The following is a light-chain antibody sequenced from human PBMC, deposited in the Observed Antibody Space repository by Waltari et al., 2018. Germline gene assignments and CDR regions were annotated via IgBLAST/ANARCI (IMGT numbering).Light chain of an antibody. J-gene: IGKJ1*01. Sequence: TQSPGTLSASVGDRVTITCRASQSISSYLNWYQQKPGKAPKLLIYAASSLQSGVPSRFSGSGSGTDFTLTISSLQPEDFATYYCQQSYSTPWTFGQGTKVEIK. CDR2: AAS. V-gene: IGKV1-39*01. CDR1: QSISSY. CDR3: QQSYSTPWT.